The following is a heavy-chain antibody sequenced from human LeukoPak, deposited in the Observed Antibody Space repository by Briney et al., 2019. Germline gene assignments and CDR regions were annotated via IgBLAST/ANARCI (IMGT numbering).Heavy chain of an antibody. Sequence: GGSLRLSCAASGFTFSNYGMHWVRQAPGKGLEWVANIKQDGSEKYYVDSVKGRFTISRDNAKNSLYLQMNSLRAEDTAVYYCAGGAGTIDYWGQGTLVTVSS. V-gene: IGHV3-7*01. D-gene: IGHD6-13*01. J-gene: IGHJ4*02. CDR1: GFTFSNYG. CDR3: AGGAGTIDY. CDR2: IKQDGSEK.